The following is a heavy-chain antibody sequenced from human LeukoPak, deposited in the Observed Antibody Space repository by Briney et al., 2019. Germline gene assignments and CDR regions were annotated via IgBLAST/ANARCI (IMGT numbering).Heavy chain of an antibody. V-gene: IGHV3-21*01. CDR2: ITFRGLGL. CDR1: GFTFSNTG. D-gene: IGHD2-21*01. Sequence: GGSLRLSCAASGFTFSNTGMTWVRQAPGKGLEWVSTITFRGLGLYYADSVKGRFTISRDNAKNSLYLQMNSLRAEDTAVYYCARGGSDADYWGQGTLVTVSS. CDR3: ARGGSDADY. J-gene: IGHJ4*02.